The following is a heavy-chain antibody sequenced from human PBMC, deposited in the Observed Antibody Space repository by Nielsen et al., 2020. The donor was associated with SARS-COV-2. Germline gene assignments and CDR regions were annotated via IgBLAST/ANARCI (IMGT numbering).Heavy chain of an antibody. V-gene: IGHV3-30*18. CDR3: AKSNVVRGIIGYYFEY. CDR2: ISFDGSNT. D-gene: IGHD3-10*01. CDR1: GFTFSSFD. J-gene: IGHJ4*02. Sequence: GESLKISCAASGFTFSSFDMYWVRQAPGKGLEWVAVISFDGSNTYYADSVKGRFTISRDNFKNTLYLQMNSLRTEDTAVYYCAKSNVVRGIIGYYFEYWGRGTAVNVSS.